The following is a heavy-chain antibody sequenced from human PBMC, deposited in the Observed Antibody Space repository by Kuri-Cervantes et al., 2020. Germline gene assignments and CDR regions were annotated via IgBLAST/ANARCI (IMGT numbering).Heavy chain of an antibody. CDR3: ARDLRLSSYSGCAFDI. CDR2: INAGNGNT. J-gene: IGHJ3*02. V-gene: IGHV1-3*01. CDR1: GYTFTNCA. Sequence: ASVKVSCKASGYTFTNCALHWVRQAPGQRLEWMGWINAGNGNTKYSQKFQGRVTMTRDTSARTAYMELSSLSSEDTAVYYCARDLRLSSYSGCAFDIWGQGTKVTVSS. D-gene: IGHD3-3*01.